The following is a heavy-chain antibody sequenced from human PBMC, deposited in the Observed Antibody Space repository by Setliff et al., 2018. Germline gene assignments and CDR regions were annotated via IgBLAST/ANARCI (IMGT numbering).Heavy chain of an antibody. D-gene: IGHD6-13*01. CDR2: INRSGST. J-gene: IGHJ5*02. CDR3: ARGAFGSRWYVRPWFDP. CDR1: GQSFSFYY. V-gene: IGHV4-34*01. Sequence: SETLSLTCAVFGQSFSFYYWNWIRQSPGKGLEWIGEINRSGSTNYNPSLKSRVTISLDTSKNQFSLKVTSVTAADTAVYYCARGAFGSRWYVRPWFDPWGQGTLVTVSS.